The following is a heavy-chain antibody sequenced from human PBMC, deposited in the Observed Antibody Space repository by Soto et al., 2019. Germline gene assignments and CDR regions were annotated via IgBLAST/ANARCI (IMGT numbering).Heavy chain of an antibody. D-gene: IGHD3-22*01. Sequence: PSETLSLTCTVSGGSISSYYWSWIRQPPGKGLEWIGYIYYSGSTNYNPSLKSRVTISVDTSKNQFSLKLSSVTAADTAVYYCARDHDYYDSSGPGTFDIWGQGTMVTVSS. J-gene: IGHJ3*02. V-gene: IGHV4-59*01. CDR2: IYYSGST. CDR3: ARDHDYYDSSGPGTFDI. CDR1: GGSISSYY.